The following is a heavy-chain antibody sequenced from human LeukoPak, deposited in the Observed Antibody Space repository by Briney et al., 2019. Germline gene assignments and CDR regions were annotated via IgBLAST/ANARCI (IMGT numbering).Heavy chain of an antibody. D-gene: IGHD2-8*01. CDR2: INHSGST. V-gene: IGHV4-34*01. J-gene: IGHJ6*02. CDR1: GGSFSGYY. Sequence: PSETLSLTCAVYGGSFSGYYWSWIRQPPGKGLEWIGEINHSGSTNYNPSLKSRVTISVDTSKSQFSLKLSSVTAADTAVYYCARGRRYCTNGVCYYYYYGMDVWGQGTTVTVSS. CDR3: ARGRRYCTNGVCYYYYYGMDV.